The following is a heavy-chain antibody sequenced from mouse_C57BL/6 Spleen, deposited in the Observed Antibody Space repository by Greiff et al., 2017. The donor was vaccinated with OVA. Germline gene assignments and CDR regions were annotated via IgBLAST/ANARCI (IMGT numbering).Heavy chain of an antibody. CDR2: IGPGSGST. Sequence: VQLQQSGAELVKPGASVKISCKASGYTFTDYYINWVKQRPGQGLEWIGKIGPGSGSTYYNEKFKGKATLTADKSSSTAYMQLSSLTSEDSAVYFCARKAVNGSSYKRYFDVWGTGTTVTVSS. J-gene: IGHJ1*03. CDR1: GYTFTDYY. CDR3: ARKAVNGSSYKRYFDV. D-gene: IGHD1-1*01. V-gene: IGHV1-77*01.